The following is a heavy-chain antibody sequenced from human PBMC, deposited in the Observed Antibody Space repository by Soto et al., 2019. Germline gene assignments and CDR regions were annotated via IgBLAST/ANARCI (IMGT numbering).Heavy chain of an antibody. CDR1: GYTFTSYA. D-gene: IGHD5-18*01. J-gene: IGHJ6*03. V-gene: IGHV1-3*01. CDR3: VRDRGGSVDTAMVPHYYYYMDV. CDR2: INAGNGNT. Sequence: ASVKVSCKASGYTFTSYAMHWVRQAPGQRLEWMGWINAGNGNTKYSQKFQGRVTITRDTSASTAYMELSSLRSEDTAVYYCVRDRGGSVDTAMVPHYYYYMDVWGKGTTVTVSS.